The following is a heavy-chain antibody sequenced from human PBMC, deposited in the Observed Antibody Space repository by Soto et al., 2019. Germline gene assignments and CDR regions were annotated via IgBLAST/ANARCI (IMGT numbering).Heavy chain of an antibody. CDR3: ARGFFIVPPASYYYYGLDF. CDR1: GYTFTVYG. D-gene: IGHD2-2*01. V-gene: IGHV1-18*01. Sequence: ASVKVSCKASGYTFTVYGITWVRQAPGQGLEWMGWINTFNDHTNYAQKFQGRVTVTTDTSTTTAYMELRSLRSDDTAVYYCARGFFIVPPASYYYYGLDFWGQGTKVTVSS. J-gene: IGHJ6*02. CDR2: INTFNDHT.